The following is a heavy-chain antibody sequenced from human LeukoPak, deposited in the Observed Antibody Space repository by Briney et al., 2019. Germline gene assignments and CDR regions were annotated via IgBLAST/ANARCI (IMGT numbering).Heavy chain of an antibody. D-gene: IGHD3-10*01. V-gene: IGHV4-39*07. CDR1: NGSISSSNYY. CDR2: IYYSGSP. Sequence: SETLSLTCTVSNGSISSSNYYWGWIRQPPGKGLEWIGSIYYSGSPYYNPSLKSRVTISVDTSKNQFSLNLSSVTAADTAVYYCARGRELLWFGEQNNWFDPWGQGTLVTVSS. J-gene: IGHJ5*02. CDR3: ARGRELLWFGEQNNWFDP.